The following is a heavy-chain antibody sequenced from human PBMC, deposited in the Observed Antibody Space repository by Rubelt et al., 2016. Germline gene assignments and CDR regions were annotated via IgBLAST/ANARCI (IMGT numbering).Heavy chain of an antibody. D-gene: IGHD3-16*02. CDR2: INHSGST. V-gene: IGHV4-34*02. J-gene: IGHJ4*01. Sequence: QVQLQQWGAGLLKPSETLSLTCVVYGGSFSDSYWRWLRQPPGKGLEWIAEINHSGSTNYNPSLTSRVPMSLATSKNPFSLKLSPVTAADTAGYDCARTQMMSVGGPIVRPGATDCWGHGILVTVSS. CDR3: ARTQMMSVGGPIVRPGATDC. CDR1: GGSFSDSY.